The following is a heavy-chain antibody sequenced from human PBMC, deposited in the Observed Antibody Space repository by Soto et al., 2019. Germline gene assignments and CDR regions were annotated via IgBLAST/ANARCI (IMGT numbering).Heavy chain of an antibody. CDR1: GFTIGDYS. V-gene: IGHV3-49*03. J-gene: IGHJ5*02. D-gene: IGHD3-10*01. CDR3: IRDEYGWGISQVQSDP. Sequence: EVQVVESGGGLVQPGRSLRLSCTVSGFTIGDYSMSWFRQAPGKGLEWVGFIRGKPFGGTTEYAASVKGRFSISRDDFRNIAYLQMNSLKTEDTAVYYCIRDEYGWGISQVQSDPWGQGTRVTVSS. CDR2: IRGKPFGGTT.